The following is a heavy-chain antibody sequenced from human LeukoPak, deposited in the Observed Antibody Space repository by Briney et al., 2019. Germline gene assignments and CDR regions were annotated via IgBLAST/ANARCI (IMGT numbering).Heavy chain of an antibody. D-gene: IGHD6-19*01. CDR3: ARYRSGWSLDC. CDR2: ISSSGSTI. CDR1: GFTFSHYE. V-gene: IGHV3-48*03. J-gene: IGHJ4*02. Sequence: PGGSLRLSCAASGFTFSHYEMNWVRQAPGKGLEWVSYISSSGSTIYYADSVKGRFTISRDNAKNSLYLQMDSLRTEDTAVYYCARYRSGWSLDCWGQGTLVTVSS.